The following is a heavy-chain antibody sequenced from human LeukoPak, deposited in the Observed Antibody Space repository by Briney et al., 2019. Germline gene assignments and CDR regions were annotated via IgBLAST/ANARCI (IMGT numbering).Heavy chain of an antibody. CDR1: GFSFSNYW. V-gene: IGHV3-7*03. CDR3: ARDAEDYYDSSGPPVSYFDY. Sequence: GGSLRLSCSVSGFSFSNYWMSWVRQAPGKGLEWVASINEDGSQKQYVDSVKGRFTISRDNAKNSLYLQVNSLRAEDTAVYYCARDAEDYYDSSGPPVSYFDYWGQGTLVTVSS. CDR2: INEDGSQK. J-gene: IGHJ4*02. D-gene: IGHD3-22*01.